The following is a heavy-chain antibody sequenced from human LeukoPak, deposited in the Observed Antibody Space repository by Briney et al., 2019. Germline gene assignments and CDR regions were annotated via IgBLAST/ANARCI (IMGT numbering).Heavy chain of an antibody. Sequence: SETLSLTCTVSGGSISSSSYYWGWIRQPPGKGLEWIGSIYYSGSTYYNPALKSRVTISVDTSKNQFSLKLSSVTAADTAVYYCAREKTIFGVVIFLGAFDIWGQGTMVTVSS. D-gene: IGHD3-3*01. CDR1: GGSISSSSYY. CDR2: IYYSGST. CDR3: AREKTIFGVVIFLGAFDI. V-gene: IGHV4-39*01. J-gene: IGHJ3*02.